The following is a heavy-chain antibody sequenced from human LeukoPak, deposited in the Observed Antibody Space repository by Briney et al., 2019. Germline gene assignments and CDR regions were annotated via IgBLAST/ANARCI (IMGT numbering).Heavy chain of an antibody. CDR2: TRDKARGYTT. D-gene: IGHD6-25*01. V-gene: IGHV3-72*01. CDR3: ARDGAAGDNSAFDI. Sequence: PGRSLRLSCAASGVTLSDHHMDWVRQAPGKGLEWVGRTRDKARGYTTEYAASVEGRFTISRDDSQTLVYLQMNSLKTEDTAVYFCARDGAAGDNSAFDIWGQGTVVTVSS. CDR1: GVTLSDHH. J-gene: IGHJ3*02.